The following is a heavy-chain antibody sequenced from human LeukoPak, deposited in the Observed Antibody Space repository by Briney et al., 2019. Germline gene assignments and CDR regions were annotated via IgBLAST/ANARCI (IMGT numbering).Heavy chain of an antibody. CDR3: ARDVRYYDFWSGYYRTSNWFDP. Sequence: RSSETLSLTCTVSGGSISNYYWSWIRQTPGMGLEWIGYVFYSGSTNYNPSLKSRVTISVDTSKNQFSLKLSSVTAADTAVYYCARDVRYYDFWSGYYRTSNWFDPWGRGTLVTVSS. CDR2: VFYSGST. J-gene: IGHJ5*02. CDR1: GGSISNYY. V-gene: IGHV4-59*01. D-gene: IGHD3-3*01.